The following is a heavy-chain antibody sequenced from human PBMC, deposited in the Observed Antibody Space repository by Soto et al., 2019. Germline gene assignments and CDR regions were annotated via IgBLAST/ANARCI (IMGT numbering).Heavy chain of an antibody. CDR1: GFSLNDYG. J-gene: IGHJ4*02. CDR2: ISYDGRNK. D-gene: IGHD3-22*01. V-gene: IGHV3-30*03. Sequence: GGSLRLSCAASGFSLNDYGMHWVRQPPGKGLEWVADISYDGRNKYYTDSVRGRFTISRDISKGTLYLQMNSLRPEDTAVYYCARSNRGAYDTPDFWGQGTPVTVS. CDR3: ARSNRGAYDTPDF.